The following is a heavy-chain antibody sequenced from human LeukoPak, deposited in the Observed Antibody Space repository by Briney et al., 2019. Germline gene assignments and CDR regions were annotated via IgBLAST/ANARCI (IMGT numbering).Heavy chain of an antibody. CDR2: VYYSGST. Sequence: PSETLSLTCTVSGGSISSYYWSWIRQPPGKGLEWIGYVYYSGSTYYNPSLKSRVTISVDTSKNQFSLKLSSVTAADTAVYYCASHAYCGGDCYTFDYWGQGTLVTVSS. CDR1: GGSISSYY. V-gene: IGHV4-59*08. D-gene: IGHD2-21*02. J-gene: IGHJ4*02. CDR3: ASHAYCGGDCYTFDY.